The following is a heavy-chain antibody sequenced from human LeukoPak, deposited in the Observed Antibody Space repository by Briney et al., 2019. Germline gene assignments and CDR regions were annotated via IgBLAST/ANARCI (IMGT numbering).Heavy chain of an antibody. CDR1: GYTFTSYD. CDR2: MNPNSGNT. J-gene: IGHJ5*02. CDR3: ARGHKSLFGVARKWFDP. V-gene: IGHV1-8*01. D-gene: IGHD3-3*02. Sequence: ASVKVSCKASGYTFTSYDINWVRPATGQGLEWMGWMNPNSGNTGYAQKFQGRVTMTRNTSISTAYMEMSSLRSEDTAVYYCARGHKSLFGVARKWFDPWGQGTLVTVSS.